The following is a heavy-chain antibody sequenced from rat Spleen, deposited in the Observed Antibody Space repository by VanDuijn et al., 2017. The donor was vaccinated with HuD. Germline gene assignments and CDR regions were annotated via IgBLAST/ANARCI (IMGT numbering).Heavy chain of an antibody. Sequence: EVKLVESGGGLVQPGRSLKLSCAASGFNFNDHWMGWVRQAPGKGLEWIGEINKDSSVRKYIPSLKEKISISRDNAQNTLYLQMSKLGSEDTATYYCARANRDSYAHFDYWGQGVMVTVSS. J-gene: IGHJ2*01. D-gene: IGHD1-12*01. CDR1: GFNFNDHW. V-gene: IGHV4-2*01. CDR2: INKDSSVR. CDR3: ARANRDSYAHFDY.